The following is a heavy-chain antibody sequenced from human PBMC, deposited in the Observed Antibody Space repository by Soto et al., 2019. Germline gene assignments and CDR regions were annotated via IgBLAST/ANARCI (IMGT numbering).Heavy chain of an antibody. CDR2: IIPIFGTA. Sequence: QVQLVQSGAEVKKPGSSVKVSCKASGGTFSSYAISWVRQAPGQGLEWMGGIIPIFGTANYAQKFQGRVTITADESTSTAYMERSSLRSEDTAVYYCARGRGAVVAATRDYYFDYWGQGTLVTVSS. V-gene: IGHV1-69*01. CDR3: ARGRGAVVAATRDYYFDY. D-gene: IGHD2-15*01. J-gene: IGHJ4*02. CDR1: GGTFSSYA.